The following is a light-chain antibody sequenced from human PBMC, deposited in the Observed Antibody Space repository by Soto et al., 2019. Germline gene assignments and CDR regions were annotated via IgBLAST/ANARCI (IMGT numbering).Light chain of an antibody. CDR3: SSYTISSLV. CDR2: DVS. J-gene: IGLJ2*01. V-gene: IGLV2-14*01. CDR1: SSDVGGYNY. Sequence: QSVLTQPASVSGSPGQSITISCTGTSSDVGGYNYVSWYQQHPGKAPKLMIYDVSNRPSGVSNRFSGSKSGNTASLTISGLQAEDEADYYCSSYTISSLVFGGGTKLTVL.